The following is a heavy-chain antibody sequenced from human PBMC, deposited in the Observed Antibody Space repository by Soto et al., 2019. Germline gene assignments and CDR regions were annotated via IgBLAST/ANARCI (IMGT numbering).Heavy chain of an antibody. CDR1: GFTFSSYG. CDR3: VKDPRGLLWFPHP. CDR2: ISYDGSNT. V-gene: IGHV3-30*18. Sequence: GGSLRLSCVASGFTFSSYGMHWVRQAPGKGLEWVAIISYDGSNTYYADSVKGRFTISRDNSKNTLYLQMSSLRAEDTAVYYCVKDPRGLLWFPHPWGQGTLVTVSS. J-gene: IGHJ5*02. D-gene: IGHD3-10*01.